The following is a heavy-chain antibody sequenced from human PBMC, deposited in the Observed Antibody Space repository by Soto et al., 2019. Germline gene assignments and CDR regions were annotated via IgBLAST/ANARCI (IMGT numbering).Heavy chain of an antibody. CDR3: ARYLSGDYGP. V-gene: IGHV3-21*06. Sequence: GGSLRLPCEGCGFHFRNFKMIWVRQAPGRGREGVESVSGSSSYNYYADPVKGRFTVSRDNANNLVFLQMNGQKPEDTAMYYCARYLSGDYGPWGQGTMVTVSS. J-gene: IGHJ3*01. CDR1: GFHFRNFK. CDR2: VSGSSSYN. D-gene: IGHD4-17*01.